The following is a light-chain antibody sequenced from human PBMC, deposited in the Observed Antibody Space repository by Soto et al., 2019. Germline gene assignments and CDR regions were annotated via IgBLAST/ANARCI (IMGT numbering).Light chain of an antibody. Sequence: EFVLTQSPGTLSLSPVERATLSCRASQTVRNNYLAWYQQKPGQAPRLLIYDASSRATGIPDRFSGGGSGTDFTLTISRLEPEDFAVYYCQQYGSSPRTFGQGTKVDNK. CDR2: DAS. CDR3: QQYGSSPRT. V-gene: IGKV3-20*01. J-gene: IGKJ1*01. CDR1: QTVRNNY.